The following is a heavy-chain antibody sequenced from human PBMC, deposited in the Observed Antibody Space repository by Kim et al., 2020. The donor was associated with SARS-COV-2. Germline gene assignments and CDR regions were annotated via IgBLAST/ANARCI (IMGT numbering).Heavy chain of an antibody. D-gene: IGHD2-21*02. Sequence: ASVKVSCKASGYTFTSYAMHWVRQAPGQRLEWMGWINAGNGNTKYSQKFQGRVTITRDTSASTAYMELSSLRSEDTAVYYCARAYGGNSGYYYYGMDVWGQGTMVTVSS. CDR3: ARAYGGNSGYYYYGMDV. CDR1: GYTFTSYA. CDR2: INAGNGNT. V-gene: IGHV1-3*01. J-gene: IGHJ6*02.